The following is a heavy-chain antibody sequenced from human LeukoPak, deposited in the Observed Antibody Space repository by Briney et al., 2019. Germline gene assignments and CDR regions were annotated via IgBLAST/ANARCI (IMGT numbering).Heavy chain of an antibody. V-gene: IGHV3-11*01. J-gene: IGHJ4*02. D-gene: IGHD6-19*01. CDR3: ARDLSSGWLTADY. CDR2: ISSPGSTT. CDR1: GFFFSDHY. Sequence: PGGSLRLSCAASGFFFSDHYMHWIRQAPGKGLEWVSYISSPGSTTFYGESVKGRFTISRDNAKNSVYLHMTSLTVKGTAIYYCARDLSSGWLTADYWGQGTLVTVSS.